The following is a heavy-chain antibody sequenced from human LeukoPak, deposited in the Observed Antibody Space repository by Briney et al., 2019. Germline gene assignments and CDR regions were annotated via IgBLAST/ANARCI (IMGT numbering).Heavy chain of an antibody. D-gene: IGHD2-2*01. CDR1: GFTFGTFA. Sequence: GRSLRLSCAASGFTFGTFAMHWVRQAPGKGLEWVAIISYDERQEYYADSVKGRFTISRDNSKNTLYLQVNSLRGEDTAVYYCARAYDTSWHNFDFWGQGSLVTISS. CDR3: ARAYDTSWHNFDF. CDR2: ISYDERQE. J-gene: IGHJ4*02. V-gene: IGHV3-30*04.